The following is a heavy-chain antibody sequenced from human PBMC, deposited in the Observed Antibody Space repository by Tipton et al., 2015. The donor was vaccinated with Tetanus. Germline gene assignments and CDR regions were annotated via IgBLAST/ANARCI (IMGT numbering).Heavy chain of an antibody. Sequence: TLSLTCTVSGGSISSPGYYWGWIRQPPGKGLEWIGSVYYSGTTYYNPSLRNRLTVSRDTSKNQFSLNLTSVTAADTAVYYCARAVRFYYDSSTYYQYYFDSWGQGTLVTVSS. CDR3: ARAVRFYYDSSTYYQYYFDS. D-gene: IGHD3-22*01. J-gene: IGHJ4*02. CDR2: VYYSGTT. V-gene: IGHV4-39*07. CDR1: GGSISSPGYY.